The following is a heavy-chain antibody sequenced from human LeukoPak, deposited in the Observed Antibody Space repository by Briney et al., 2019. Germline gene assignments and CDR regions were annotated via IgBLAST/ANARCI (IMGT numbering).Heavy chain of an antibody. J-gene: IGHJ6*02. Sequence: ASVKVSCKASGGTFSSYAISWVRQVPGQGLEWMGGIIPIFGTANYAQKFQGRVTITADESTSTACMELSSLRSEDTAVYYCARAFKDCSSTSCYPVPPYYYYGMDVWGQGTTVTVSS. V-gene: IGHV1-69*13. CDR3: ARAFKDCSSTSCYPVPPYYYYGMDV. CDR1: GGTFSSYA. CDR2: IIPIFGTA. D-gene: IGHD2-2*01.